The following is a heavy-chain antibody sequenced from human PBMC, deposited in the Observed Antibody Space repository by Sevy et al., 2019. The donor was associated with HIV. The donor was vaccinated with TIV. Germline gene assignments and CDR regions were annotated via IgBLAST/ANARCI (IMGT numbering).Heavy chain of an antibody. Sequence: GGSLRLSCVASGFSFSTDAIHWVRQAPGKGLEWVAVISYDGSNKYYADPVKGRFTISRDNSKNTLYLQMNSLRAEDRALYYCARDLGYVSSGYVPATNYWGQGTLVTVSS. CDR2: ISYDGSNK. V-gene: IGHV3-30-3*01. D-gene: IGHD3-22*01. CDR1: GFSFSTDA. J-gene: IGHJ4*02. CDR3: ARDLGYVSSGYVPATNY.